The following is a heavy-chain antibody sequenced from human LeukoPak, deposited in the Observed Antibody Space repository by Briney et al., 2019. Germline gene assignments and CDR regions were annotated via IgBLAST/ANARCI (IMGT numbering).Heavy chain of an antibody. CDR2: ISYDGSNK. V-gene: IGHV3-30*03. J-gene: IGHJ3*02. Sequence: GGSLRLSCAASGFTFRAYGMHWVRQAPGEGLEWMAVISYDGSNKYYADSVKGRFTISRDNSENTLYLQMNSLRAEDTAVYYCARDRRLMATGGDALDIWGQGTMVTVSS. CDR3: ARDRRLMATGGDALDI. CDR1: GFTFRAYG. D-gene: IGHD5-24*01.